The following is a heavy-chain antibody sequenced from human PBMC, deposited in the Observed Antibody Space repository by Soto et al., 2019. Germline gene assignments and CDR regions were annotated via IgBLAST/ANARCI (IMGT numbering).Heavy chain of an antibody. Sequence: QVQLVQSGAEAKKPGASVRVSCKASGYTLTHYTMHGVRQAPGQRLEWMGWINAGSGNTEYSQKFQGRVTIFRDTSASTPYMELSSLRSEDTADYYCARDSGCIVVLPSANYAFDFWGQGTLVNVSS. CDR2: INAGSGNT. CDR1: GYTLTHYT. J-gene: IGHJ4*02. V-gene: IGHV1-3*01. CDR3: ARDSGCIVVLPSANYAFDF. D-gene: IGHD2-2*01.